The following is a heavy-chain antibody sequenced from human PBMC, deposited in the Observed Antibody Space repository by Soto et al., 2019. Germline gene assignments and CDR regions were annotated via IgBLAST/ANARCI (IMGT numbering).Heavy chain of an antibody. Sequence: XVCLTLFCQPCGLSFSNYAMIWVPRAPGNGLEWVSGYVGSGGSGGTTYYADSVKGRFTISRDNSLNTLFLQMNSLRAEDTAVYYCAKDRAHCNGPSCYRLWGSGFDYWAQRALVTVSS. CDR2: SGGSGGTT. CDR1: GLSFSNYA. CDR3: AKDRAHCNGPSCYRLWGSGFDY. V-gene: IGHV3-23*01. J-gene: IGHJ4*02. D-gene: IGHD2-2*01.